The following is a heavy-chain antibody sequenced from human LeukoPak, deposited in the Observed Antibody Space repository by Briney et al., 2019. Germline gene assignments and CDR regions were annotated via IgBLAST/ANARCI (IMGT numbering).Heavy chain of an antibody. CDR3: ARELRGYSGYDLAWFDP. J-gene: IGHJ5*02. D-gene: IGHD5-12*01. Sequence: SETLSLTCTVSGGSISSYYWSWIRQPPGKGLEWIGYIYYSGSTNYNPSLKSRVTISVDTSKNQFSLKLSYVTAADTAVYYCARELRGYSGYDLAWFDPWGQGTLVTVSS. V-gene: IGHV4-59*12. CDR1: GGSISSYY. CDR2: IYYSGST.